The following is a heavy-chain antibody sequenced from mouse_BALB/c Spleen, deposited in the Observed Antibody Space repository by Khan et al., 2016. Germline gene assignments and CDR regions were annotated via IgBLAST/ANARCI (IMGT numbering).Heavy chain of an antibody. Sequence: VQLQESGPGLVKPSQSLFLACSITGFSITSGYYWIWIRQLPGKPLDWLGYITHSGETFYNPSLQSPISITRETSNNQFFMQLNSVTTEDTAMYYCAGDTYGYWYFDVWGAGTTVTVSS. CDR3: AGDTYGYWYFDV. J-gene: IGHJ1*01. D-gene: IGHD1-1*02. CDR2: ITHSGET. V-gene: IGHV12-3*02. CDR1: GFSITSGYY.